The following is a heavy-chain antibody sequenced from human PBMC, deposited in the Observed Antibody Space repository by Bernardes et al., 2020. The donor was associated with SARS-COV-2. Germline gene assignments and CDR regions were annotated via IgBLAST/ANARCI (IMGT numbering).Heavy chain of an antibody. D-gene: IGHD5-18*01. V-gene: IGHV4-59*08. CDR1: GGSISSYY. J-gene: IGHJ3*02. CDR3: ARHGGLRGYSYGSFAFDI. Sequence: ETLSLTCTVSGGSISSYYWSWIRQPPGKGLEWIGYIYYSGSTNYNPSLKSRVTISVDTSKNQFSLKLSSVTAADTAVYYCARHGGLRGYSYGSFAFDIWGQGTMVTVSS. CDR2: IYYSGST.